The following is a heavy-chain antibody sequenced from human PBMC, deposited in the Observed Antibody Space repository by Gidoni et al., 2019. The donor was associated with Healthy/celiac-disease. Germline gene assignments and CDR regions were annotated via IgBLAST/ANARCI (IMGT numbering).Heavy chain of an antibody. J-gene: IGHJ6*02. Sequence: QVQLLASGVGVVQPGRALRLSGAASGFTFSKDGMHWGRQAPGEGLGLVSIIWYDGSNIYYADSVKGRFTISRDSSKNTLFLQMNSLRAEDTAVYYCARDHQTFYYYYGMDVWGQGTTVTVSS. CDR1: GFTFSKDG. D-gene: IGHD2-2*01. V-gene: IGHV3-33*01. CDR3: ARDHQTFYYYYGMDV. CDR2: IWYDGSNI.